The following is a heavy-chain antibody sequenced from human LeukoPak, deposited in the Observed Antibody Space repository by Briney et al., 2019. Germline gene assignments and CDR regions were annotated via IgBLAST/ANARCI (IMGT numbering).Heavy chain of an antibody. J-gene: IGHJ3*02. V-gene: IGHV3-23*01. CDR1: KITFSSYG. CDR3: AKDFYSSSPRGAFDI. CDR2: ISGSGGST. D-gene: IGHD6-6*01. Sequence: GGSLRLSCAASKITFSSYGMSWVRQAPEKGLEWVSVISGSGGSTYYADSVKGRFTISRDNSKNTLYLQMNSLRAEDTAVYYCAKDFYSSSPRGAFDIWGQGTMVTVSS.